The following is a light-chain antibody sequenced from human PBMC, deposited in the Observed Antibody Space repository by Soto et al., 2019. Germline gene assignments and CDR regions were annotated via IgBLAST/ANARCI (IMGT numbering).Light chain of an antibody. V-gene: IGLV3-21*02. J-gene: IGLJ7*01. CDR1: NIATKR. Sequence: SYELTQPPSVSVAPGQTATITCGGNNIATKRVHWYQQRPGQAPVLVVYDSSDRPSGFPERFSGSNSGSTATLTVSRVEAGDEADYYCQVWDTMTDHPVFGGGTQLTVL. CDR2: DSS. CDR3: QVWDTMTDHPV.